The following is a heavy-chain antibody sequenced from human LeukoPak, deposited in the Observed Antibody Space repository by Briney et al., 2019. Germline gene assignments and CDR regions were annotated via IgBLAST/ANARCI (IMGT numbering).Heavy chain of an antibody. CDR1: GGSISSYY. J-gene: IGHJ6*02. V-gene: IGHV4-59*01. CDR3: ARATAAAGGYYYYYYGMDV. CDR2: IHYSGST. Sequence: SETLSLTCTVSGGSISSYYWSWIRQPPGKGLEWIGYIHYSGSTNYNPSLKSRVTISVDTSKNQFSLKLSSVTAADTAVYYCARATAAAGGYYYYYYGMDVWGQGTTVTVSS. D-gene: IGHD6-13*01.